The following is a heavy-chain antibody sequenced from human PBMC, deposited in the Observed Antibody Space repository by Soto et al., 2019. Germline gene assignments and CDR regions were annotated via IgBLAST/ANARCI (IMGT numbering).Heavy chain of an antibody. CDR3: ARLSIAVVPATSFDI. D-gene: IGHD2-2*01. CDR2: IYYSGNT. V-gene: IGHV4-39*01. J-gene: IGHJ3*02. CDR1: GGSIRSSSYY. Sequence: SETLSLTCTVSGGSIRSSSYYWGWIRQPPGKGLEWIGSIYYSGNTYYNPSLKSRVTISVDTSKNQFSLKLNFVTAADMAVYYCARLSIAVVPATSFDIWGQGTMVTVSS.